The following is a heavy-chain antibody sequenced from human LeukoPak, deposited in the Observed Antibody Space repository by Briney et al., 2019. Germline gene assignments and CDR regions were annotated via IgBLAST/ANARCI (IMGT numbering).Heavy chain of an antibody. CDR3: ARGSHSYYDFWSGYIDY. CDR2: ISSSSSYI. V-gene: IGHV3-21*01. Sequence: GGSLRLSCAASGFTFSSYSMNWVRQAPGKGLEWVSSISSSSSYIYYADSVKGRFTISRGNAKNSLYLQMNSLRAEDTAVYYCARGSHSYYDFWSGYIDYWGQGTLVTVSS. D-gene: IGHD3-3*01. J-gene: IGHJ4*02. CDR1: GFTFSSYS.